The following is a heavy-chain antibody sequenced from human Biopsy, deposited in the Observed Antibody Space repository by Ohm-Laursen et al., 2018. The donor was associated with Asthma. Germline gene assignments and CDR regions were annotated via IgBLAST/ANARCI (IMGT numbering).Heavy chain of an antibody. J-gene: IGHJ6*02. CDR3: AKDLDIVATTHYYYYNGMDV. V-gene: IGHV3-30*18. D-gene: IGHD5-12*01. Sequence: SLRLSCTASGFSGLTFRDFGMHWVRQAPGKGLKWVAVISYDGSNKYHADSVKGRFTISRDNSKNTLYLQMNSLRAEDTAVYYCAKDLDIVATTHYYYYNGMDVWGQGTTVTASS. CDR1: GFSGLTFRDFG. CDR2: ISYDGSNK.